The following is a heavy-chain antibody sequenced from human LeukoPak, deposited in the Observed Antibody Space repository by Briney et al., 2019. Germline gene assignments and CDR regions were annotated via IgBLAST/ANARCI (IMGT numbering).Heavy chain of an antibody. CDR2: ISGSGGST. V-gene: IGHV3-23*01. CDR3: AIGGTYSTSFYFDY. Sequence: GGSLRLSCAASGFTFISYAMSWVRQAPGEGLEWVSAISGSGGSTYYADSVKGRFTISRDNSKYTLYLQMNSLRGEDTAVYYCAIGGTYSTSFYFDYWGQGTLVTVSS. J-gene: IGHJ4*02. D-gene: IGHD6-13*01. CDR1: GFTFISYA.